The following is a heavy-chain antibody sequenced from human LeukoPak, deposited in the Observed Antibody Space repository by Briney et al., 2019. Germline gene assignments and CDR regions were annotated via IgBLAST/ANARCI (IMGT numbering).Heavy chain of an antibody. Sequence: EPSGTLSLTCTVSGGSISSYYWSWIRQPPEKGLEWIGYIYYSGSTNYNPSLKSRVTISVDTSKNQFSLKLSSVTAADTAVYYCARGISGGAVFDYWGQGTLVTVSS. CDR1: GGSISSYY. CDR2: IYYSGST. J-gene: IGHJ4*02. V-gene: IGHV4-59*01. D-gene: IGHD3-16*01. CDR3: ARGISGGAVFDY.